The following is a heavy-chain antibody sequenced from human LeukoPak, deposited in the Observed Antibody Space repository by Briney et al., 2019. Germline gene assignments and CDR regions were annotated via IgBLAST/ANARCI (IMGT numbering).Heavy chain of an antibody. J-gene: IGHJ4*02. V-gene: IGHV3-23*01. CDR1: GFTFGSYA. CDR3: AKFYDILTSYFDY. Sequence: GGSLRLSCAASGFTFGSYAMSWVRQSPGKGLEWVAALSGGGGSTYYAYYTDSVKGRFTISRDNSKNTLYLQMNSLRAEDTALYYCAKFYDILTSYFDYWGQGTLVTVSS. CDR2: LSGGGGST. D-gene: IGHD3-9*01.